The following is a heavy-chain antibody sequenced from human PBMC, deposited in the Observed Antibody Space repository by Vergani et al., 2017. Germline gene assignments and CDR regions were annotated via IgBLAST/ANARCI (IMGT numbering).Heavy chain of an antibody. CDR1: GFIFSDYN. D-gene: IGHD3-3*01. J-gene: IGHJ4*02. CDR2: ISGRSSYV. Sequence: EVQLVESGGGLIHPGGSLRLSCETSGFIFSDYNLNWVRQAPGSGLEWVASISGRSSYVNYAVSVKGRFTISRDNAKNSLFLQMNSLRAEDTAVYYCVREETFYDSVSDYLAGYFDHWGQGALVTVSS. V-gene: IGHV3-21*02. CDR3: VREETFYDSVSDYLAGYFDH.